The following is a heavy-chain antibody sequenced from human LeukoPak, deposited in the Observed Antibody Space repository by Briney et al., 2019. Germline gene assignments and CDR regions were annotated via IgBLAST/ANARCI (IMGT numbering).Heavy chain of an antibody. J-gene: IGHJ4*02. CDR1: GGSFSGYY. CDR3: ARGRSRISPFLDY. CDR2: INHSGST. V-gene: IGHV4-34*01. Sequence: TSEPLSLTCAVCGGSFSGYYWSWTRQPPGKALEWIGEINHSGSTNYNPSLKGRVTISVDTSKTQFSLKLSSVPAADTAVYYCARGRSRISPFLDYWGQGTLVTVSS. D-gene: IGHD2-15*01.